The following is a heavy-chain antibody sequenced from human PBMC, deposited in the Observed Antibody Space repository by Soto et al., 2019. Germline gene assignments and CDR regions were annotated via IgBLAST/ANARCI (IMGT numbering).Heavy chain of an antibody. D-gene: IGHD4-17*01. CDR1: GFTFSSYA. Sequence: GGSLRLSCAASGFTFSSYAMSWVRQAPGKGLEWVSAISGSGGSTYYADSVKGRFTISRDNSKNTLYLQMNSLRAEDTAVYYCAKDQDDYGDYGGYFDYWGQGTLVTVSS. CDR3: AKDQDDYGDYGGYFDY. CDR2: ISGSGGST. J-gene: IGHJ4*02. V-gene: IGHV3-23*01.